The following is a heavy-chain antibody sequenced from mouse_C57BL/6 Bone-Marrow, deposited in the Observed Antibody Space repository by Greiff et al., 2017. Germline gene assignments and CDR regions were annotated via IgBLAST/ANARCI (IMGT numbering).Heavy chain of an antibody. Sequence: QVQLQQPGAELVRPGSSVKLSCKASGYTFTSYWMHWVKQRPIQGLEWIGNIDPSDSETHYNQKFKDKATLTVDKSSSTAYMQLSSLTSEDSAVYYCARVGWLLYFDYWGQGTTRTVSS. V-gene: IGHV1-52*01. J-gene: IGHJ2*01. CDR1: GYTFTSYW. CDR2: IDPSDSET. D-gene: IGHD2-3*01. CDR3: ARVGWLLYFDY.